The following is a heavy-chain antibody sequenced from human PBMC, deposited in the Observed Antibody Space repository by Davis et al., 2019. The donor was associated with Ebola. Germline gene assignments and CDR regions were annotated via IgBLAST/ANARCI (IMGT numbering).Heavy chain of an antibody. CDR3: ARSRLRFSYGVGY. CDR1: GGSFSGYY. D-gene: IGHD5-18*01. CDR2: VNHSGSI. V-gene: IGHV4-34*01. J-gene: IGHJ4*02. Sequence: MPSETLSLTCAVYGGSFSGYYWSWIRQPPGKGLEWIGEVNHSGSINYNPSLKSRVTISVDTSKNQFSLKLSSVTAADTAVYYCARSRLRFSYGVGYWGQGTLVTVSS.